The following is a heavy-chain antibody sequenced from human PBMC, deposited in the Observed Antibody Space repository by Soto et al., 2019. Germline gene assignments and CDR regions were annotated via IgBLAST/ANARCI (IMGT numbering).Heavy chain of an antibody. V-gene: IGHV3-21*01. J-gene: IGHJ4*02. Sequence: GGSQRLSCATSGFPFISHTMNWVRQAPGKGLEWVSSISSSSNYIYYADSVKGRFTISRDNAKSSLYLQMDSLRAEDTAVYYCARGYTQFDYCGQGTLVTVSS. D-gene: IGHD5-18*01. CDR1: GFPFISHT. CDR2: ISSSSNYI. CDR3: ARGYTQFDY.